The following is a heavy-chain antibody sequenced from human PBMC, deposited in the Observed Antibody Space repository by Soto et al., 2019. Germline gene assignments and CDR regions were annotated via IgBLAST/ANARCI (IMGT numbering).Heavy chain of an antibody. D-gene: IGHD6-19*01. CDR3: ARGGAVAGGPTLQRYYYGMDV. CDR1: GRTFSSYS. J-gene: IGHJ6*02. Sequence: QVQLVQSGAEVKKPGSSVKVSCEASGRTFSSYSIIWVRQAPGQGLEWMGRITPVLGIANYAQKFQGRVTITADKSTSTAYMDLSSLTFEDTAVYYCARGGAVAGGPTLQRYYYGMDVWGQRTTVTVSS. V-gene: IGHV1-69*02. CDR2: ITPVLGIA.